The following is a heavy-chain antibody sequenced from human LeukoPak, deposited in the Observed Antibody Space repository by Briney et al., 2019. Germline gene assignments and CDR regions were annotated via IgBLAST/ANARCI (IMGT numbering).Heavy chain of an antibody. D-gene: IGHD1-26*01. CDR3: AKGGAMGGRFES. J-gene: IGHJ5*01. V-gene: IGHV3-7*01. CDR1: GFSFDRQT. Sequence: GGSLRLSCAAFGFSFDRQTMSWVRQAPGKGLEWVAKMKEDGSDVYYGDSVRGRSTVSRDNAKDSLFLRMNSLRADDTVVYYCAKGGAMGGRFESWGQGTQVTVSS. CDR2: MKEDGSDV.